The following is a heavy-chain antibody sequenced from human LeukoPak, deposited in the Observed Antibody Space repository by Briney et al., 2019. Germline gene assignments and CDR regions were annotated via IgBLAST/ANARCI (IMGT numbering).Heavy chain of an antibody. J-gene: IGHJ4*02. CDR2: IDPNSDNI. D-gene: IGHD5-18*01. V-gene: IGHV1-2*02. CDR1: GYTFTGCF. CDR3: ARSAYNYGYVYFDH. Sequence: ASVKVSCKASGYTFTGCFIHYVRQAPGQGLEWMGWIDPNSDNIRYSETFKDRVTMTRDTSTNTAYMELSWLRSDDTAVYYCARSAYNYGYVYFDHWGEGTLVIVSS.